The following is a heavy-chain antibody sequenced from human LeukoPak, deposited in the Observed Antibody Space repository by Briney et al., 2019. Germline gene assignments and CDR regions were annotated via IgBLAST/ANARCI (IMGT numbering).Heavy chain of an antibody. CDR2: ISDDGSNK. CDR1: GFTFSSYW. J-gene: IGHJ6*02. D-gene: IGHD2-15*01. Sequence: GGSLRLSCAASGFTFSSYWMNWARQAPGKGLEWVAVISDDGSNKYYADSVKGRFTISRDNSKNTLYLQMNSLRAEDTAVYYCAREIGVVAATDYYYYGMDVWGQGTTVTVSS. V-gene: IGHV3-30*03. CDR3: AREIGVVAATDYYYYGMDV.